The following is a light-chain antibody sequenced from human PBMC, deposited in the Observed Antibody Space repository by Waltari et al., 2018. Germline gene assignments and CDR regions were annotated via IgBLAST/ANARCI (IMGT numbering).Light chain of an antibody. V-gene: IGLV1-44*01. CDR3: AVWDDSLSGVV. Sequence: QSVLTQAPSASGTPGRRVTIPCSGSSSNTESNTVNWYQQLPGTAPKLLIYSNNQLPSGVPDRFSGSKSGTSASLAISGLQSEDEAEYSCAVWDDSLSGVVFGGGTKLTVL. CDR2: SNN. J-gene: IGLJ2*01. CDR1: SSNTESNT.